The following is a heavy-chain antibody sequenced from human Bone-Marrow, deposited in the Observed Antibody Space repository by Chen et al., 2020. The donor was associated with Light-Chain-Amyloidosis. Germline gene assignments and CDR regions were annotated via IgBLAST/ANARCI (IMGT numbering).Heavy chain of an antibody. CDR3: GREAGLGYCTNGVCYSYYYGMDV. V-gene: IGHV1-69*06. CDR2: IIPIFGTA. CDR1: GGTFSSYA. D-gene: IGHD2-8*01. Sequence: QVQLVQSGAEVKKPGSSVKVSCKASGGTFSSYAISWVRQAPGQGLEWMGGIIPIFGTANYAQKFQGRVTITADKSTSTAYMELSSLRSEDTAVYYCGREAGLGYCTNGVCYSYYYGMDVWGQGTTVTVSS. J-gene: IGHJ6*02.